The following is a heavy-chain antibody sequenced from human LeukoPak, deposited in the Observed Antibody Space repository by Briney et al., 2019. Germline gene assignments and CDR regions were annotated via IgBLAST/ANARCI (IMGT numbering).Heavy chain of an antibody. Sequence: PSETLSLTCTVSGGSISSYYWSWIRQPAGKGLEWIGRIYTSGSTNYNPSLKSRVTMSVDTSKNQISLKLSSVTAADTAVYYCARGIIAHYDFWSGLNDAFDIWGQGTMVTVSS. CDR3: ARGIIAHYDFWSGLNDAFDI. CDR2: IYTSGST. CDR1: GGSISSYY. D-gene: IGHD3-3*01. J-gene: IGHJ3*02. V-gene: IGHV4-4*07.